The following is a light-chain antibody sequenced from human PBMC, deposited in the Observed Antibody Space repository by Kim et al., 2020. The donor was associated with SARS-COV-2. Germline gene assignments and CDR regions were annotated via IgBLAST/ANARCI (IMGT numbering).Light chain of an antibody. J-gene: IGLJ3*02. CDR3: AAWDDSLSGWV. CDR1: HSNIGTNY. V-gene: IGLV1-47*01. Sequence: QSVLTQPPSASGTPGQRVTISCSRTHSNIGTNYVYWYQQLPGTAPKLLISRNSQRPSGVPDRFSGSRSDTAASLAISGLRSDDEGDYYCAAWDDSLSGWVFGRGTKLTVL. CDR2: RNS.